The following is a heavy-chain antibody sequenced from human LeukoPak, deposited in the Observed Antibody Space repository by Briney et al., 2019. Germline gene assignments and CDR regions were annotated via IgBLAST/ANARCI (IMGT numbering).Heavy chain of an antibody. V-gene: IGHV4-61*05. D-gene: IGHD3-10*01. CDR2: IYYSGST. Sequence: SETLSLTCTVSGGSISTSNYWGWIRQPPGKGLEWIGYIYYSGSTNYNPSLKSRVTISLDPSRNQFSLKLSSVTAADTALYYCARVDYYDSGSPFDYWGQGTLVTVSS. J-gene: IGHJ4*02. CDR3: ARVDYYDSGSPFDY. CDR1: GGSISTSNY.